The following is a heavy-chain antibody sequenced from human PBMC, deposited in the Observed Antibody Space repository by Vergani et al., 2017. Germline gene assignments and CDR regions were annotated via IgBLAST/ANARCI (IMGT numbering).Heavy chain of an antibody. V-gene: IGHV1-18*04. CDR1: GYTFTSYG. CDR3: ARDRGGYCSGGSCYSLDY. CDR2: ISAYNGNT. D-gene: IGHD2-15*01. Sequence: VQLLESGAEVKKPGASVKVSCKASGYTFTSYGISWVRQAPGQGLEWMGWISAYNGNTNYAQKLQGRVTMTTDTSTSTAYMELRSLRSDDTAVYYCARDRGGYCSGGSCYSLDYWGQGTLVTVSS. J-gene: IGHJ4*02.